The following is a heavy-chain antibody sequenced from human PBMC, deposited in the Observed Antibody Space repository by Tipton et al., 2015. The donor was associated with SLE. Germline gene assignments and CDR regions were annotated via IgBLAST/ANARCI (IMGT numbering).Heavy chain of an antibody. Sequence: SLRLSCAASGFTFTNYGFHWVRQAPGKGLEWVAVIWYDGSGYYADSVKGRFTVSRDNSKNTLSLQMDSLRVEDTAMYYCVRDGGSPSSIAMADFFDFWDQGTLVSVSS. CDR3: VRDGGSPSSIAMADFFDF. J-gene: IGHJ4*02. CDR1: GFTFTNYG. V-gene: IGHV3-33*01. D-gene: IGHD5-18*01. CDR2: IWYDGSG.